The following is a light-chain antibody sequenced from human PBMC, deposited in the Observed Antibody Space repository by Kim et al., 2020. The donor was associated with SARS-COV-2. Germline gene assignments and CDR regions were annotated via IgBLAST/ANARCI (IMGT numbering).Light chain of an antibody. Sequence: EIVLTQSPDTLSLSPGQRATFTCTSSQSLSSSYLAWYQQRPGQAPRLLIFDSFKRALGIPDRFSGSGSGTDFTLTISRLEPEDFAVYYCQQYDKSPLTFGGGTKVEI. CDR1: QSLSSSY. V-gene: IGKV3-20*01. CDR3: QQYDKSPLT. CDR2: DSF. J-gene: IGKJ4*01.